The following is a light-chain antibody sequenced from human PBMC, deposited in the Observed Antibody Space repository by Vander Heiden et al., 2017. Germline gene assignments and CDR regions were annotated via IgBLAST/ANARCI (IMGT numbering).Light chain of an antibody. Sequence: SYGLTQPPSVSVSPGQTASITCSGDKLGDKYACWYQQKPGQSPGVGIYQDTKRPSGIPERFSGPNSGKTATLTITGTQAVDEADYFCQAWDSSTVVFGTGTKLTVL. CDR2: QDT. V-gene: IGLV3-1*01. J-gene: IGLJ1*01. CDR1: KLGDKY. CDR3: QAWDSSTVV.